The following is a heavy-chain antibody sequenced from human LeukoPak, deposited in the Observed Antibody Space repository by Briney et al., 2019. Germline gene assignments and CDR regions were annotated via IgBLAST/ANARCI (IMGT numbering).Heavy chain of an antibody. CDR1: GFTFSSYA. D-gene: IGHD2-21*01. Sequence: GGSLRLSCAASGFTFSSYAMNWVRQAPGKGLEWVSVIRGSGGGSYYGDSVKGRFTISRDNSKNTLYLQMNSLRAEDTAVYYCVRDHLWSFDIWGQGTVVTVSS. CDR3: VRDHLWSFDI. CDR2: IRGSGGGS. V-gene: IGHV3-23*01. J-gene: IGHJ3*02.